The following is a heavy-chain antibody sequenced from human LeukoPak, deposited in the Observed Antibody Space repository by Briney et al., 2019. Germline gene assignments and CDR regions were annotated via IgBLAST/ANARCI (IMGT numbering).Heavy chain of an antibody. CDR2: ISSNGGST. J-gene: IGHJ4*02. D-gene: IGHD3-22*01. CDR1: GFIVSDFY. CDR3: ARVTGKELAYYYDSSGYQY. Sequence: RGSLRLSCVVSGFIVSDFYMSWVRQAPGKGLEYVSAISSNGGSTYYANSVKGRFIISRDNSKNTLYLQMNSLRAEDTAVYYCARVTGKELAYYYDSSGYQYWGQGTLVTVSS. V-gene: IGHV3-64*01.